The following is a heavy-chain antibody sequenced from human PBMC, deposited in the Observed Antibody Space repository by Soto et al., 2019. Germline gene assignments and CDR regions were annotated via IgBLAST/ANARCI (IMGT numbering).Heavy chain of an antibody. Sequence: GGSLRLSCAASGFTFSSYGMHWVRQAPGKGLEWVAVIWYDGSNKYYADSVKGRFTISRDNSKNTLYLQMNSLRAEDTAVYYCARVGRLSIADNNYYYYYYMDVWGKGTTVTVSS. CDR2: IWYDGSNK. D-gene: IGHD6-6*01. CDR1: GFTFSSYG. CDR3: ARVGRLSIADNNYYYYYYMDV. J-gene: IGHJ6*03. V-gene: IGHV3-33*01.